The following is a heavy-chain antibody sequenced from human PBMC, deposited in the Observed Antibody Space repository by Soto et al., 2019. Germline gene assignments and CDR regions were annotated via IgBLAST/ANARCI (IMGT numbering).Heavy chain of an antibody. CDR1: GFTFSSYW. J-gene: IGHJ6*03. V-gene: IGHV3-74*01. D-gene: IGHD3-3*01. CDR2: INSDGSST. CDR3: ARGRFLEPDRGRWLLSSIKVWDSYYYYYYMDV. Sequence: GGSLRLSCAASGFTFSSYWMHWVRQAPGKGLVWVSRINSDGSSTSYADSVKGRFTISRDNAKNTLYLQMNSLRAEETAVYYCARGRFLEPDRGRWLLSSIKVWDSYYYYYYMDVWGKGTTVTVSS.